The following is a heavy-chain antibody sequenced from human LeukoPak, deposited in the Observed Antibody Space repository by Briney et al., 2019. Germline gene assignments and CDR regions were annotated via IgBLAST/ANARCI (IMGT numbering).Heavy chain of an antibody. Sequence: SETLSLTRTVSGGSLSSGDYYCSWIRQPPGEGLGWIGYIYYSGSTYYNPSLKSRVTISVDTSKNQFSLKLTSVTAADTAVYYCARVGPRGDFDYWGQGTLVTVSS. J-gene: IGHJ4*02. CDR1: GGSLSSGDYY. CDR2: IYYSGST. CDR3: ARVGPRGDFDY. V-gene: IGHV4-30-4*08. D-gene: IGHD3-10*01.